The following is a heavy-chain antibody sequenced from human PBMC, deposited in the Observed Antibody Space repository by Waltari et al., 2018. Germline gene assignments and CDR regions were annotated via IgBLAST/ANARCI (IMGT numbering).Heavy chain of an antibody. CDR3: AKEGGTTGYYGMDV. J-gene: IGHJ6*02. CDR2: IYSVGST. D-gene: IGHD1-7*01. V-gene: IGHV3-53*01. CDR1: GFTVRSNY. Sequence: EVQLVESGGGLIQPGGSLRLSCAVSGFTVRSNYMSWVRQAPGKGVEWVSVIYSVGSTYYADSVKGRFTISRDNSKNTLYLQMNSLRAEDTAVYYCAKEGGTTGYYGMDVWGQGTTVTVSS.